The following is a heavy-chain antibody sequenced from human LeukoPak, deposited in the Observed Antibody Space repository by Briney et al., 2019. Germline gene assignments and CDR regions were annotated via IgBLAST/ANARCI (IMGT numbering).Heavy chain of an antibody. D-gene: IGHD6-6*01. CDR2: IGTSDTHT. CDR1: RFTFSDYY. CDR3: ARHAGSSSLRWFDP. Sequence: GGSLRLSCVASRFTFSDYYMSWIRKAPGKGLEWISYIGTSDTHTYYADSVKGRFTISRDNAKNSLFLQMDSLTADDTAVYYCARHAGSSSLRWFDPWGQGTLVTVSS. J-gene: IGHJ5*02. V-gene: IGHV3-11*01.